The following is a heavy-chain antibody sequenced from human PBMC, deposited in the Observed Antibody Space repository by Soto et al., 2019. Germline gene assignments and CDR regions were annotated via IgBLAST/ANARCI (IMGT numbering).Heavy chain of an antibody. D-gene: IGHD3-9*01. Sequence: QVQLVQSGAEVKKPGASVKVSCKASGYTFTSYYMHWVRQAPGQGLEWMGIINPSGGSTSYAQKFQGRVTMTRDRSTSTVYVELSSLRSEDTAVYYCASLPYDILTGPPFWGQGTLVSVCS. CDR3: ASLPYDILTGPPF. CDR1: GYTFTSYY. J-gene: IGHJ4*02. V-gene: IGHV1-46*01. CDR2: INPSGGST.